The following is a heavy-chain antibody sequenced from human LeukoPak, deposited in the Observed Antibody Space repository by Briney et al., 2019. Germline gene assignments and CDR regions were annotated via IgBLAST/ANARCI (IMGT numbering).Heavy chain of an antibody. Sequence: PSETLSLTCAVYGGSFSGYYWSWIRQPPGKGLEWIAEINHSGSTNYNPSLKSRVTISVDTSKNQFSLKLSSVTAADTAVYYCARATRWKVSTSSSWYIGYFQHWGQGTLVTVSS. J-gene: IGHJ1*01. CDR1: GGSFSGYY. CDR2: INHSGST. D-gene: IGHD6-13*01. CDR3: ARATRWKVSTSSSWYIGYFQH. V-gene: IGHV4-34*01.